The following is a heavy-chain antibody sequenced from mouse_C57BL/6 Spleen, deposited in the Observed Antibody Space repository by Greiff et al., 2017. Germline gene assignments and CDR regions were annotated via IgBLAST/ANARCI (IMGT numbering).Heavy chain of an antibody. CDR1: GYTFTSYW. D-gene: IGHD2-4*01. Sequence: QVQLQQPGAELVKPGASVKMSCKASGYTFTSYWITWVKQSPGQGLEWIGDIYPGSGSTNYNEKFKSKATLTVDTSSSTAYMQLSSLTSEDSAVYYCARWGDYDGYFDVWGTGTTVTVSS. CDR2: IYPGSGST. J-gene: IGHJ1*03. V-gene: IGHV1-55*01. CDR3: ARWGDYDGYFDV.